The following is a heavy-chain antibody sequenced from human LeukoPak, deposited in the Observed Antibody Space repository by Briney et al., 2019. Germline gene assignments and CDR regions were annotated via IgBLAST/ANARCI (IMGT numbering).Heavy chain of an antibody. D-gene: IGHD3-22*01. V-gene: IGHV4-61*02. CDR3: ARDDSSGYLPFVY. CDR2: IYTSGST. Sequence: PSETLSLTCTVSGGSISSGSYYWSWIRQPAGKGLEWIGRIYTSGSTNYNPSLKSRATISVDTSKNQFSLKLSSVTAADTAVYYCARDDSSGYLPFVYWGQGTLVTVSS. J-gene: IGHJ4*02. CDR1: GGSISSGSYY.